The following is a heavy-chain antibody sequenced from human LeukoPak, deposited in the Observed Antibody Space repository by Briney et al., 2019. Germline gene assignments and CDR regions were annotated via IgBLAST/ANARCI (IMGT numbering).Heavy chain of an antibody. Sequence: GGSLRLSCAASGFTFSSYAMSWVRQAPGKGLEWVSAISGSGGSTYYADSVKGRFTISRDSSKNTLYLQMNSLRAEGTAVYYCAKDTDFWYFDYWGQGTLVTVSS. D-gene: IGHD3-3*01. V-gene: IGHV3-23*01. J-gene: IGHJ4*02. CDR1: GFTFSSYA. CDR2: ISGSGGST. CDR3: AKDTDFWYFDY.